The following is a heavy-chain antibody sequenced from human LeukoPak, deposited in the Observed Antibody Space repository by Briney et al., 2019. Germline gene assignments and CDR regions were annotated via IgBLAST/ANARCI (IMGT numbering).Heavy chain of an antibody. V-gene: IGHV3-74*01. J-gene: IGHJ4*02. CDR2: IKSDGSRT. D-gene: IGHD2-15*01. CDR1: GFTFSNYW. CDR3: ARELPFDY. Sequence: GSLRLSCAASGFTFSNYWMHWVRQAPGKGLVWVSRIKSDGSRTDYADSVKGRFTISRDNAKNTLYLQMNSLRAEDTAVYYCARELPFDYWGQGTLVTVSS.